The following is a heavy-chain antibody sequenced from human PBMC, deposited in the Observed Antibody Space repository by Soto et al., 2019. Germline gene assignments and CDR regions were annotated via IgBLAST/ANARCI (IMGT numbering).Heavy chain of an antibody. J-gene: IGHJ3*02. Sequence: QVQLVESGGGLVKPGGSLRLSCAASGFTFSDYYMSWIRQAPGKGLEWVSYIGSSSSYTNYADSVKGRFTISRDSAKNSLYLQMNRLRAEDTAVYYCAGDADILTGSDAFDIWGQGTMVTVSS. CDR2: IGSSSSYT. V-gene: IGHV3-11*05. D-gene: IGHD3-9*01. CDR3: AGDADILTGSDAFDI. CDR1: GFTFSDYY.